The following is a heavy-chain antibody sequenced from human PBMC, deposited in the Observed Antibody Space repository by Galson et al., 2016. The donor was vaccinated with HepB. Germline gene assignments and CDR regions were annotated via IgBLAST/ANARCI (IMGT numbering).Heavy chain of an antibody. CDR3: ARDALRHRYGTGWFGP. CDR1: GDSISSSISD. Sequence: SETLSLTCTVSGDSISSSISDWGWIRQTPGKGLEWIGSVYRSGSTYFNPSLRSRVTMTVDITKNQFSMNLSSMTAADTAVYDCARDALRHRYGTGWFGPWGQGTLVTVSS. J-gene: IGHJ5*02. CDR2: VYRSGST. V-gene: IGHV4-39*07. D-gene: IGHD1-1*01.